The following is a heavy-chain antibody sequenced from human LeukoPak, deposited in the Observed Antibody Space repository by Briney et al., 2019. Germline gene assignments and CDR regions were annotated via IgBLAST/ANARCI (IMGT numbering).Heavy chain of an antibody. CDR3: ARDREAVGPVWFGELLSSDAFDI. J-gene: IGHJ3*02. Sequence: ASVKVSCKASGYTFSDYYMHWVRQGPGQGLEWMGWINPNSGGTNYAQNFQDRVTMTRDTSISTAYMELSRLRSDDTAVYYCARDREAVGPVWFGELLSSDAFDIWGQGTMVTVSS. V-gene: IGHV1-2*02. CDR2: INPNSGGT. D-gene: IGHD3-10*01. CDR1: GYTFSDYY.